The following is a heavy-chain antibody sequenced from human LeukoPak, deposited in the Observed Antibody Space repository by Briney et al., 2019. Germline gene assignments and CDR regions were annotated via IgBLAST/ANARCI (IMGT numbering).Heavy chain of an antibody. CDR2: IIPIFGTA. CDR1: GGTFSSYA. V-gene: IGHV1-69*13. D-gene: IGHD4-17*01. Sequence: ASVTVSCKASGGTFSSYAISWVRQAPGQGLEWMGGIIPIFGTANYAQKFQGRVTITADESTSTAYMELSSLRSEDTAVYYCARGLGPYGDYVPFDYWGQGTLVTVSS. J-gene: IGHJ4*02. CDR3: ARGLGPYGDYVPFDY.